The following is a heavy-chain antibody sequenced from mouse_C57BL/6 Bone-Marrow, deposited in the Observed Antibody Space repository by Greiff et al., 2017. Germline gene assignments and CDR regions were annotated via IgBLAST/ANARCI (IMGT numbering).Heavy chain of an antibody. CDR2: INPNYGTT. CDR3: ARGYDYDYAMDY. V-gene: IGHV1-39*01. CDR1: GYSFTDYN. D-gene: IGHD2-4*01. Sequence: VQLQQSGPELVKPGASVKISCKASGYSFTDYNMNWVKQSNGKSLEWIGVINPNYGTTSYNQKFKGKATLSVDKSSSAAYMKLNSLTSEDSAVYYCARGYDYDYAMDYWGQGTSVTVSS. J-gene: IGHJ4*01.